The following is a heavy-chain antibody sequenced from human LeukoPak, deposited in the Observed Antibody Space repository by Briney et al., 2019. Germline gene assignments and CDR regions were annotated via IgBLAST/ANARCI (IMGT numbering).Heavy chain of an antibody. V-gene: IGHV3-23*01. CDR3: ARDLGGSYYFDY. J-gene: IGHJ4*02. CDR2: ISGSGDTT. Sequence: GGSLRLSCAASGFTFYDYAMSWVRQAPGKGLEWVSAISGSGDTTYYADSVKGRFTISRDNSKNTLYLQMNSLRAEDTAVYYCARDLGGSYYFDYWGQGTLVTVSS. CDR1: GFTFYDYA. D-gene: IGHD1-26*01.